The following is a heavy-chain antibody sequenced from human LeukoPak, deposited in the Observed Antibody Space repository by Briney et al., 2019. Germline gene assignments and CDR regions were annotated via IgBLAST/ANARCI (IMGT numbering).Heavy chain of an antibody. V-gene: IGHV6-1*01. Sequence: SQTLSLTCAISGDSVSSNSAAWNWIRQSPSRGLEWLGRTYYRSKWYNDYTVSVKSRITINPDTSKNQFSLQLNSVTPEDTAVYYCARATFKDTAMVPPYYYYYMDVWGKGTTVTVSS. CDR3: ARATFKDTAMVPPYYYYYMDV. J-gene: IGHJ6*03. CDR2: TYYRSKWYN. CDR1: GDSVSSNSAA. D-gene: IGHD5-18*01.